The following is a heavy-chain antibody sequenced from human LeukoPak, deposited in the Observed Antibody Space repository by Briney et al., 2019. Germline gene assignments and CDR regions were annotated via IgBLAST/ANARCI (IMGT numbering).Heavy chain of an antibody. D-gene: IGHD6-19*01. Sequence: GGSLRLSCAASGFTFSGYAMSWVRQAPGTGLEWVSLVSDNGVITYYADSVKGRFTISRDNSKNTLYLQMNNLRVEDTAVYYCARTRAVAPLYQHDHWDQGTLVTVSS. V-gene: IGHV3-23*01. CDR2: VSDNGVIT. CDR3: ARTRAVAPLYQHDH. CDR1: GFTFSGYA. J-gene: IGHJ4*02.